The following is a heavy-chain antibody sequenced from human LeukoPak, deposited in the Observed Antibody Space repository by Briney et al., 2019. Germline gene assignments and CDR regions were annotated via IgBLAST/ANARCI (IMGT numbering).Heavy chain of an antibody. J-gene: IGHJ3*02. CDR3: ARRRIVGSTDDAFDI. D-gene: IGHD1-26*01. CDR2: ISSDGNTQ. Sequence: PGGSLRLSCAASGLTFSSYAMHWVRQAPGKGLDWAAVISSDGNTQYYADSVKGRFTISRDTSNNTLYLQMNSLRADDTAIYYRARRRIVGSTDDAFDIWGQGTMVTLSS. CDR1: GLTFSSYA. V-gene: IGHV3-30-3*01.